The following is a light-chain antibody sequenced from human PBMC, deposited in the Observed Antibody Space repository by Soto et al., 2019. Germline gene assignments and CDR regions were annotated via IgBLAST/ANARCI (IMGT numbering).Light chain of an antibody. J-gene: IGKJ4*01. Sequence: EIVLTQSPGTLSLSPGERATLSCRARQSVSSSFLAWYQQKPGHAPRLLIYGASSRATGIPDRFSGSGSGTDFTLTISRLEPEDGAVYYCQQYGSSPLTFGGGTKVEIK. CDR1: QSVSSSF. CDR2: GAS. CDR3: QQYGSSPLT. V-gene: IGKV3-20*01.